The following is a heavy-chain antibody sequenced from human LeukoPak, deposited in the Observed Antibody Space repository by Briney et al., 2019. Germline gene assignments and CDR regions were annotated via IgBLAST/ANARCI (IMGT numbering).Heavy chain of an antibody. Sequence: SETLSLTCTVSGGSISSGGYYWSWIRQHPGKGLEWIGYIYYSGSTYYNPSLKSRVTISVDTSKNQFSLKLSSVTAADTAVYYCARRRAAAGTPPIFDYWGQGTLVTVSS. CDR3: ARRRAAAGTPPIFDY. J-gene: IGHJ4*02. CDR2: IYYSGST. V-gene: IGHV4-31*03. CDR1: GGSISSGGYY. D-gene: IGHD6-13*01.